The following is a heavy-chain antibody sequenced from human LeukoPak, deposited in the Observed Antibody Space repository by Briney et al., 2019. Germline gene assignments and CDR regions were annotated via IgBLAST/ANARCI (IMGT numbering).Heavy chain of an antibody. J-gene: IGHJ4*02. D-gene: IGHD3-22*01. CDR3: AKDKVGDDSGLVDY. CDR2: INPKSGGT. Sequence: ASVKVSCKASGYTFTDYYIHWVRQAPGQGLEWMGRINPKSGGTNYAQKFQGRVTMTRDTSISTAYMEVISLRSDDTAVYYCAKDKVGDDSGLVDYWGQGILVTVPS. CDR1: GYTFTDYY. V-gene: IGHV1-2*06.